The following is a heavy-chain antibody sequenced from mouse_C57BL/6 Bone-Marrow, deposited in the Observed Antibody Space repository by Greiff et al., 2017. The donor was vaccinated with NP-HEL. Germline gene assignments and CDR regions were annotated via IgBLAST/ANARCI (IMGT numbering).Heavy chain of an antibody. CDR1: GFNIKDDY. J-gene: IGHJ2*01. Sequence: VQLQQSGAELVRPGASVKLSCTASGFNIKDDYMHWVKQRPEQGLEWIGWIDPENGDTEYASKFQGKATITADTSSNTAYLQLSSLTSEDTAFYYCTTELVDYWGQGTTLTVSS. CDR2: IDPENGDT. CDR3: TTELVDY. V-gene: IGHV14-4*01. D-gene: IGHD4-1*01.